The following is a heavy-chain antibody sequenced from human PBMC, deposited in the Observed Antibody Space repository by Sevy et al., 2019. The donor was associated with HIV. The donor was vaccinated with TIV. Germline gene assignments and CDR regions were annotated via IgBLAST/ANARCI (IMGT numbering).Heavy chain of an antibody. Sequence: GGSLRLSCAASGFEFNKYGFHWVRQAPGKGLEWVAIIWYDGSDKYYAGSVKGRFTISRDDSRNMVFLQMNSLRAEDTAVYYCAREGVKISRSFDWLFHFWGQGTPVTVSS. V-gene: IGHV3-33*01. CDR3: AREGVKISRSFDWLFHF. J-gene: IGHJ4*02. CDR1: GFEFNKYG. CDR2: IWYDGSDK. D-gene: IGHD3-9*01.